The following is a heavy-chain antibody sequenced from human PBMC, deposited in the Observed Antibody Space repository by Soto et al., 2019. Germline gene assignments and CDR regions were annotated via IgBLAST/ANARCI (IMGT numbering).Heavy chain of an antibody. CDR2: IHYSGST. J-gene: IGHJ4*02. CDR3: TRGGDPYKTGH. V-gene: IGHV4-61*01. CDR1: GGSVNIVTYY. D-gene: IGHD2-21*01. Sequence: SETLSLTCTVPGGSVNIVTYYWSWIRQPPGKGLEWIGFIHYSGSTNYNPSLKGRATMSVDTSKNQFSLKLTSVNTADTAIYYCTRGGDPYKTGHWGQGTLVTVSS.